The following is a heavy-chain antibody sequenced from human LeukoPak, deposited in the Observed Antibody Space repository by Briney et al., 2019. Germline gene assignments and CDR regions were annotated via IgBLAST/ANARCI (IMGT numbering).Heavy chain of an antibody. CDR3: AKSGQGSSWYYFDY. CDR1: GCPFSTYG. D-gene: IGHD6-13*01. CDR2: ISGSGGST. V-gene: IGHV3-23*01. Sequence: PGGSLRLSCAASGCPFSTYGMHWVREAPGKGLEWVSAISGSGGSTYYADSVKGRLTISRDNSKNTLYLQMNSLRAEDTAVYYCAKSGQGSSWYYFDYWGQGTLVTVSS. J-gene: IGHJ4*02.